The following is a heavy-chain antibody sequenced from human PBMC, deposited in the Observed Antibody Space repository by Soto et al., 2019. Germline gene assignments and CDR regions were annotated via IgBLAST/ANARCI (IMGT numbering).Heavy chain of an antibody. J-gene: IGHJ6*02. V-gene: IGHV4-4*07. CDR3: ARESGSIAVAGTPKAYYYYGMDV. CDR1: GGSISSYY. CDR2: IYTSGST. Sequence: LSLTCTVSGGSISSYYWSWIRQRAGKGLEWIGRIYTSGSTNYNPSLKSRVTMSVDTSKNQFSLKLSSVTAADTAVYYCARESGSIAVAGTPKAYYYYGMDVWGQGTTVTVSS. D-gene: IGHD6-19*01.